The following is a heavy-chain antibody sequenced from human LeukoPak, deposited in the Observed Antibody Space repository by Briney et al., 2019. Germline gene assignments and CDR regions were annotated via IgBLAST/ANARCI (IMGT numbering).Heavy chain of an antibody. CDR3: ARAWRYCSGGSCYTFDY. D-gene: IGHD2-15*01. CDR2: INPSGGST. J-gene: IGHJ4*02. Sequence: GASVKVSCKASGGTFSSYAISWVRQAPGQGLDWMGIINPSGGSTSYAQKFQGRVTMTRDTSTSTVYMELSSLRSEDTAVYYCARAWRYCSGGSCYTFDYWGQGTLVTVSS. V-gene: IGHV1-46*01. CDR1: GGTFSSYA.